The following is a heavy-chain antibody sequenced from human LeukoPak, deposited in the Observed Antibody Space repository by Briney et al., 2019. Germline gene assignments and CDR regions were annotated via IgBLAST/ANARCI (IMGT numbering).Heavy chain of an antibody. CDR1: GFTFSNYS. J-gene: IGHJ3*02. Sequence: GGSLRLSCAASGFTFSNYSMNWVRQAPGKGLEWVANIKQDGSEKYYVDSVKGRFTISRDNAKNSLYLQMNSLRAEDTAVYYCARVAAAAVLASAFDIWGQGTMVTVSS. CDR3: ARVAAAAVLASAFDI. D-gene: IGHD6-13*01. CDR2: IKQDGSEK. V-gene: IGHV3-7*01.